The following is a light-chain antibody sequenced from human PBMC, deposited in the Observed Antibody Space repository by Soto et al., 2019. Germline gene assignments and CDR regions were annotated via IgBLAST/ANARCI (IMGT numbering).Light chain of an antibody. CDR2: GNN. CDR1: RPNIGAGYD. Sequence: QSVLTQPPSVSGAPGRRVTISCTGSRPNIGAGYDVHWYQQLPGTAPKLLIYGNNNRPSGVPDRFSGSKSGTSASLAITGLQAEDEADYYCQSYDNSLSAWVFGGGTKLTVL. J-gene: IGLJ3*02. V-gene: IGLV1-40*01. CDR3: QSYDNSLSAWV.